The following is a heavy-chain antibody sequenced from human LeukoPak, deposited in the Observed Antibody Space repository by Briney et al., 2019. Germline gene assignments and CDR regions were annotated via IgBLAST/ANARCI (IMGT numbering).Heavy chain of an antibody. J-gene: IGHJ4*02. D-gene: IGHD6-19*01. CDR1: GGSITSYH. Sequence: PSGTLSLTCLVSGGSITSYHWTRIRQPAGKGLQWIGQIHTSGSTNYNPSLKSRVAMSVDTSKNQFSLDLSSVTAADTAVYYCAGRAQTTGWSFDYWGQGALVTVSS. CDR2: IHTSGST. V-gene: IGHV4-4*07. CDR3: AGRAQTTGWSFDY.